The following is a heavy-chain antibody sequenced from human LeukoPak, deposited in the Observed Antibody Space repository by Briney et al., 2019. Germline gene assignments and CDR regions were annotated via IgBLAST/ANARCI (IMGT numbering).Heavy chain of an antibody. V-gene: IGHV3-49*04. J-gene: IGHJ4*02. Sequence: TGGSLRLSCAASGFTFSSYWMSWVRQAPGKGLEWVGFIRSKAYGGTTEYAASVSGRFTVSRDDFKSIAYLQMNSLKTDDTAVYYCARDFSSNWYGTTDYWGQGTLVTVSS. CDR3: ARDFSSNWYGTTDY. D-gene: IGHD6-13*01. CDR2: IRSKAYGGTT. CDR1: GFTFSSYW.